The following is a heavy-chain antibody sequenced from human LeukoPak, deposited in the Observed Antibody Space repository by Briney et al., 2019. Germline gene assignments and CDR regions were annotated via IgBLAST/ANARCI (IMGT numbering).Heavy chain of an antibody. CDR3: ARDYYGSGSLSGY. V-gene: IGHV3-21*01. CDR2: ISSSSSYI. CDR1: GFTFSSYS. D-gene: IGHD3-10*01. J-gene: IGHJ4*02. Sequence: GGSLRLSCAASGFTFSSYSMNWVRQAPGKGLEWVSSISSSSSYIYYADSVKGRFTISRDNAKNSLYLQMNGLRAEDTAVDYCARDYYGSGSLSGYWGQGTLVTVSS.